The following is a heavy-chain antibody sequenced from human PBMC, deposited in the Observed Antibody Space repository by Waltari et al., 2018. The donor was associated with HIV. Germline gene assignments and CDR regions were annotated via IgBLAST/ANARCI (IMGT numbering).Heavy chain of an antibody. V-gene: IGHV4-31*03. CDR2: IKYSGST. CDR1: GGSVTRFAYY. D-gene: IGHD3-3*01. CDR3: ARDHATIFGGGGRDYGMDV. Sequence: QVQLQESGPGLVQPSQTLSLPGTFSGGSVTRFAYYWICFRPTPGKGMQWIGYIKYSGSTYYNPSLKRRVTKSADTSKNQFSLKLSSVTAADTAVYYCARDHATIFGGGGRDYGMDVWGQGTTVTVSS. J-gene: IGHJ6*02.